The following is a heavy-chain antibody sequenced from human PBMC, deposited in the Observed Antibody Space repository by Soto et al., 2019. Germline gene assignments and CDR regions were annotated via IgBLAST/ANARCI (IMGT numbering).Heavy chain of an antibody. Sequence: EVQLVESGGGLVKPGGSLRLSCAASGFTFSNAWMSWVRQAPGKGLEWVGRIKSKTDGGTTDYAAPVKGRFTISRDDSKNTLYLQMNSRKTEDTAVYYCTTDREGYGGKSRGSLWGQGTLVTVSS. V-gene: IGHV3-15*01. CDR2: IKSKTDGGTT. D-gene: IGHD4-17*01. CDR3: TTDREGYGGKSRGSL. CDR1: GFTFSNAW. J-gene: IGHJ4*02.